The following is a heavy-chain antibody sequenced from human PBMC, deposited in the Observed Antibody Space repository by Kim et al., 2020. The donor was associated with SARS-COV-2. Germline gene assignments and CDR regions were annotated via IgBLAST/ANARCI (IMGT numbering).Heavy chain of an antibody. D-gene: IGHD6-6*01. CDR3: AKAKTGSSYSSSDY. J-gene: IGHJ4*02. Sequence: ADAVKGRFTISRDKSKNTMYLQMNSLRAEDTAIYYCAKAKTGSSYSSSDYWGQGTLVTVSS. V-gene: IGHV3-23*01.